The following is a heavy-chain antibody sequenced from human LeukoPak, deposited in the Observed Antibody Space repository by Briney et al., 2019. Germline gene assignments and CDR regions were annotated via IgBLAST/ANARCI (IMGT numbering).Heavy chain of an antibody. V-gene: IGHV5-51*01. D-gene: IGHD6-13*01. CDR1: GYSFTSYW. Sequence: GESLKISCKGSGYSFTSYWIGWVRQMPGKGLEWMGIIYPGDSDTRYSPSFQGQVTISADKSISTAYLQWSGLKASDTAMYYCARLSPYGAAAADYWGQGTLVTVSS. J-gene: IGHJ4*02. CDR2: IYPGDSDT. CDR3: ARLSPYGAAAADY.